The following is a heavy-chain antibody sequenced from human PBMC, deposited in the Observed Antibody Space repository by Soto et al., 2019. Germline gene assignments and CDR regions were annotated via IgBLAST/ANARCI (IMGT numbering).Heavy chain of an antibody. Sequence: GGSLRLSCAASGFTFSSYSMNWVRQAPGKGLEWVSFIGSSSGTIFYADSVKGRFTISRDNAKNSLYLQMNSLRDEDTAVYYCARDRGYTYGFDFWGQGALVTVSS. J-gene: IGHJ4*02. CDR3: ARDRGYTYGFDF. D-gene: IGHD5-18*01. CDR1: GFTFSSYS. CDR2: IGSSSGTI. V-gene: IGHV3-48*02.